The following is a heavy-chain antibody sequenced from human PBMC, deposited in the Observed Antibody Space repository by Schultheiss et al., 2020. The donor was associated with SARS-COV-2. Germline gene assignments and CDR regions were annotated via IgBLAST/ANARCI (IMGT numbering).Heavy chain of an antibody. CDR3: ARGRGGSSAYGMDV. V-gene: IGHV1-69*05. D-gene: IGHD2-15*01. CDR2: IIPIFGTA. Sequence: SVKVSCKASGGTFSSYAISWVRQAPGQGLEWMGGIIPIFGTANYAQKFQGRVTMTRDTSTSTVYMELSRLRSDDTAVYYCARGRGGSSAYGMDVWGQGTMVTVSS. J-gene: IGHJ6*02. CDR1: GGTFSSYA.